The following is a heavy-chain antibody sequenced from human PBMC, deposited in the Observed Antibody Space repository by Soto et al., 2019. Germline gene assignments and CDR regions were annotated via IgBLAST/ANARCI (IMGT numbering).Heavy chain of an antibody. Sequence: EVQLVESGGGLVQPGGSLRLSCAASGFTFSSYWMSWVRQAPGKGLEWVANIKQDGSEKYYVDSVKGRFTISRDNAKNSLYLQMNGLRAEDTAVYYCARDPPGSTGFYGSDYWGQGTLGTVSS. J-gene: IGHJ4*02. CDR3: ARDPPGSTGFYGSDY. V-gene: IGHV3-7*01. CDR2: IKQDGSEK. D-gene: IGHD2-8*02. CDR1: GFTFSSYW.